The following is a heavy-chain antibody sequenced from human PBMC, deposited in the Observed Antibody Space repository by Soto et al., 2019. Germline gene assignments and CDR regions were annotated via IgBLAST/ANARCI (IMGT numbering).Heavy chain of an antibody. Sequence: TLSLTCTVSGGSISSGGYYWSWIRQHPGKGLEWIGYIYYSGSTYYNPSLKSRVTISVDTSKNQFSLKLSSVTAADTAVYYCARDSTPSITMVRGVIRPPSSMDVWGQGTTVTVSS. J-gene: IGHJ6*02. CDR3: ARDSTPSITMVRGVIRPPSSMDV. V-gene: IGHV4-31*03. D-gene: IGHD3-10*01. CDR1: GGSISSGGYY. CDR2: IYYSGST.